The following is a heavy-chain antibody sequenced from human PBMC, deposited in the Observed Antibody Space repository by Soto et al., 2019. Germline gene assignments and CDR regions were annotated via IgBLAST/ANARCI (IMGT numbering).Heavy chain of an antibody. CDR2: ISSDGSEK. J-gene: IGHJ4*02. D-gene: IGHD4-17*01. Sequence: GGSLRLSCVASGFTFSNYAMHWVRQAPGKGLGWVAVISSDGSEKYYLDSVRDRFTISRDNSKNTLYLQMNNLRPEDTAMYYCANSWTTLTTGFDFWGQGALVTVSS. CDR1: GFTFSNYA. V-gene: IGHV3-30*18. CDR3: ANSWTTLTTGFDF.